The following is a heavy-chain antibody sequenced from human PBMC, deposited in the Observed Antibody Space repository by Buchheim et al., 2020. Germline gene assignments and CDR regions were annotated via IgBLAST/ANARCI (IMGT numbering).Heavy chain of an antibody. D-gene: IGHD2-15*01. J-gene: IGHJ6*02. CDR3: AKDSCSGDSCWDPGMDV. Sequence: QVQPVESGGGVVQPGRSLRLSCAASGFTFSTYGMHWVRQAPGKGLEWVTVISYDGSNKYYADSVKGRFTISRDNSKNTLYLQMNSLRAEDTAVYYCAKDSCSGDSCWDPGMDVWGQGTT. V-gene: IGHV3-30*18. CDR1: GFTFSTYG. CDR2: ISYDGSNK.